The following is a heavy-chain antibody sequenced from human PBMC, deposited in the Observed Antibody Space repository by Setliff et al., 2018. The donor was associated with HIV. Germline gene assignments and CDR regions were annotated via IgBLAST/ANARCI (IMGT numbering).Heavy chain of an antibody. CDR2: INHSGST. CDR1: GGSFSGYY. V-gene: IGHV4-34*01. Sequence: PSETLSLTCAVYGGSFSGYYWSWIRQPPGKGLEWIGEINHSGSTNYNPSLKSRVTISVDTSKNQFSLKLSSVTAADTAAFYCARLTTTYYYDSSAYYHPVWGQGTLVTVPQ. CDR3: ARLTTTYYYDSSAYYHPV. D-gene: IGHD3-22*01. J-gene: IGHJ4*02.